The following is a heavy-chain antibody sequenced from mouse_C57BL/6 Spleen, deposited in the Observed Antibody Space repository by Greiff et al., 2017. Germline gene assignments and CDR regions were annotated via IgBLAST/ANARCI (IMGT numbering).Heavy chain of an antibody. D-gene: IGHD4-1*01. CDR3: ASGTDYFDY. Sequence: VQRVESGAELARPGASVKMSCKASGYTFTSYTMHWVNQRPGQGLEWIGYINPSSGYTKYNQKFKDKATLTADKSSSTAYMQLSSLTSEDSAVYYCASGTDYFDYWGQGTTLTVSS. CDR1: GYTFTSYT. J-gene: IGHJ2*01. CDR2: INPSSGYT. V-gene: IGHV1-4*01.